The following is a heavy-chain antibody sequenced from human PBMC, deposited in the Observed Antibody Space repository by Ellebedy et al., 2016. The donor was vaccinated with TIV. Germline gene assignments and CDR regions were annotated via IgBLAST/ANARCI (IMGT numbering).Heavy chain of an antibody. CDR2: IYGDGTTT. D-gene: IGHD3-22*01. J-gene: IGHJ3*02. CDR3: SKGGYYSHDAFDM. CDR1: GFTFSSYW. Sequence: ESLKISXAASGFTFSSYWMHWVRQAPGKGLVWVSRIYGDGTTTTYADSVKGRFAISRDNAKNTLYLQMNSLRADDTAVYYCSKGGYYSHDAFDMWGQGTMVTVSS. V-gene: IGHV3-74*01.